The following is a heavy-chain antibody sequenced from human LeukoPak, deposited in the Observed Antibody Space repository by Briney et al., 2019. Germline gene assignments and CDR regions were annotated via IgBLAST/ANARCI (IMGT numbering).Heavy chain of an antibody. CDR3: ARVLNEAYYFDY. Sequence: MTSETLSLTCAVYGGSFSGYYWSWIRQPPGKGLEWIGEINHSGSTNYNPSLKSRVTISVGTSKNQFSLKLSSVTAADTAVYYCARVLNEAYYFDYWGQGTLVTVSS. V-gene: IGHV4-34*01. CDR2: INHSGST. CDR1: GGSFSGYY. J-gene: IGHJ4*02. D-gene: IGHD1-1*01.